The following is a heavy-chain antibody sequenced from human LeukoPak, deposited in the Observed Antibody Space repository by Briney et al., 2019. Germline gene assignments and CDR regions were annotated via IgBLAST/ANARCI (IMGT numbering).Heavy chain of an antibody. D-gene: IGHD4-23*01. J-gene: IGHJ6*02. V-gene: IGHV4-59*01. CDR3: ARELGATVVNYGMDV. CDR1: GGSFSGYY. CDR2: IYYSGST. Sequence: DPSETLSLTCAVYGGSFSGYYWSWIRQPPGRGLEWIGYIYYSGSTNYNPSLKSRVTISVDSSRNQLSLRLTSVTAADTAVYYCARELGATVVNYGMDVWGQGTTVTVSS.